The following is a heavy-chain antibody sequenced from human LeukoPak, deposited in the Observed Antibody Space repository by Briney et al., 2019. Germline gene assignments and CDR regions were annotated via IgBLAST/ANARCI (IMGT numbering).Heavy chain of an antibody. Sequence: GGSLRLSCAVSEFPFTRAWMTWVRQAPGKGLEWVGRINSKTDGGTTDYAAPVKGRFSISRDDPTNTLYPQMNSLKTEDTAMYYCTRDLGSSQWGQGTLVIVSS. CDR2: INSKTDGGTT. V-gene: IGHV3-15*01. CDR3: TRDLGSSQ. CDR1: EFPFTRAW. D-gene: IGHD3-10*01. J-gene: IGHJ4*02.